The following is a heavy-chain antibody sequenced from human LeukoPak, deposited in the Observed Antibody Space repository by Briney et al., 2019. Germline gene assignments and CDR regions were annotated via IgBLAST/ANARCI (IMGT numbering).Heavy chain of an antibody. V-gene: IGHV3-7*01. CDR1: GFTFSSYW. J-gene: IGHJ4*02. D-gene: IGHD6-13*01. CDR3: ARDPTAAADTMGFDY. CDR2: IKQDGSEK. Sequence: GGSLRLSCAASGFTFSSYWMSWVRQAPGKGLEWVANIKQDGSEKYYVDSVKGRFTISRDNAKNSLYLQMNSLRAEDTAVYYCARDPTAAADTMGFDYWGQGTLVTVPS.